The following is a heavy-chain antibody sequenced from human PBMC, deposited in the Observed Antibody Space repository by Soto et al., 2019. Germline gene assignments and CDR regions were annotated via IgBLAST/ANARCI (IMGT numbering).Heavy chain of an antibody. Sequence: SVKVSCKASGGTFSSYTISWVRQAPGQGLEWMGRIIPILGIANYAQKFQGRVTITADKSTSTAYMELSSLRSEDTAVYYCARVPVYYYYMDVWGKGTTVTVSS. V-gene: IGHV1-69*02. CDR3: ARVPVYYYYMDV. CDR2: IIPILGIA. J-gene: IGHJ6*03. D-gene: IGHD2-2*01. CDR1: GGTFSSYT.